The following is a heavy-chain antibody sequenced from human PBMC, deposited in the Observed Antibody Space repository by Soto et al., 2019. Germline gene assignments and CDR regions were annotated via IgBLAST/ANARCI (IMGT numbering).Heavy chain of an antibody. D-gene: IGHD5-12*01. Sequence: SETLSLTCTVSGGSISSGGHYWSWIRQHPGKGLEWIGYIYYSGSTYYNPSLKSRVTISVDTSKNQFSLKLSSVTAADTAVYYCARSIVATVFDYWGQGTLVTVSS. CDR1: GGSISSGGHY. CDR3: ARSIVATVFDY. V-gene: IGHV4-31*03. J-gene: IGHJ4*02. CDR2: IYYSGST.